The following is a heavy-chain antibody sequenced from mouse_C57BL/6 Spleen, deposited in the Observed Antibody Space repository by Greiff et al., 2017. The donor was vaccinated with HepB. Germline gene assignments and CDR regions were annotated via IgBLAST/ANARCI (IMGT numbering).Heavy chain of an antibody. D-gene: IGHD1-1*02. V-gene: IGHV1-81*01. CDR3: ARKEDYGDAY. Sequence: VQLQQSGAELARPGASVKLSCKASGYTFTSYGISWVKQRTGQGLEWIGEIYPRSGNTYYNEKFKGKATLTADKSSSTAYMELRSLTSEDSAVYFCARKEDYGDAYWGQGSLVTVSA. CDR2: IYPRSGNT. J-gene: IGHJ3*01. CDR1: GYTFTSYG.